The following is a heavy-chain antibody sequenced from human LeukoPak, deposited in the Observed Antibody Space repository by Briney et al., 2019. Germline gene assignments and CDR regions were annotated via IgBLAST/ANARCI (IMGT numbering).Heavy chain of an antibody. D-gene: IGHD3-22*01. V-gene: IGHV3-66*02. CDR3: ARVAGDSSGYLFDY. J-gene: IGHJ4*02. Sequence: VSVIYSGSSTYYAASVKGRFTISRDNSKNTLYLQMNSLRAEDTAVYYCARVAGDSSGYLFDYWGQGTLVTVSS. CDR2: IYSGSST.